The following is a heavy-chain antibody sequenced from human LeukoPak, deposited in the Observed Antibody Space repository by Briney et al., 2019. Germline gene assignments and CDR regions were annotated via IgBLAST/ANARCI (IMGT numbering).Heavy chain of an antibody. J-gene: IGHJ3*01. D-gene: IGHD2-21*02. V-gene: IGHV1-2*06. Sequence: GASVKVSCKASGYTFTGYYMHWVRQAPGQGLEWMGRINPNSGGANYAQKLQGRVTMTTDTSSSTAYMELRTLRSDDTAVYYCVRDLAYCGGDCYYDAFDVWGQGTMVTVSS. CDR2: INPNSGGA. CDR1: GYTFTGYY. CDR3: VRDLAYCGGDCYYDAFDV.